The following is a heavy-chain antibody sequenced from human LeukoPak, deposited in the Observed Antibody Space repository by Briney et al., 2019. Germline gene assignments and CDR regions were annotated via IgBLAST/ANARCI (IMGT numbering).Heavy chain of an antibody. CDR1: GYTFTSYY. CDR2: FNPSGGST. CDR3: AWEDTAKGPWSSFDY. J-gene: IGHJ4*02. V-gene: IGHV1-46*01. D-gene: IGHD5-18*01. Sequence: ASVNVSCKPSGYTFTSYYMHWVRQAPRQRLEWMGIFNPSGGSTSYAKKFQGRVTMTSDMSTSTVYMELSRLRSEDTAVYYCAWEDTAKGPWSSFDYWGQGTLVTVSS.